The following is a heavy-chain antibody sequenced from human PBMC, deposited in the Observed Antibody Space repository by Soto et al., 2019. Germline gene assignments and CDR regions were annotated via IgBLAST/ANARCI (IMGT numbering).Heavy chain of an antibody. Sequence: PGGSLRLSCAASGLTFSSYSMNWVRQAPGKGLEWVSSISSSSSYIYYADSVKGRFTISRDNAKNSLYLQMNSLRAEDTAVYYCARDQYQPLLWGTGGHYGMDVWGQGTTVTVSS. CDR3: ARDQYQPLLWGTGGHYGMDV. J-gene: IGHJ6*02. CDR1: GLTFSSYS. CDR2: ISSSSSYI. D-gene: IGHD2-2*01. V-gene: IGHV3-21*01.